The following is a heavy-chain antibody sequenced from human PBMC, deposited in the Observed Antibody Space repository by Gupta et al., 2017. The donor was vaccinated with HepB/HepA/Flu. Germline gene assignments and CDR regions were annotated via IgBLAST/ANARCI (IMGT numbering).Heavy chain of an antibody. Sequence: GYNFIGYSIHWVRQAPGQSLEWMGWSNGGNDKSEYSQKFQGRVIFTRDTSASTAYMELSSLRSEDTAVYFCARVRGEGYYYGMDVWGQGTTVTVSS. CDR2: SNGGNDKS. V-gene: IGHV1-3*01. CDR3: ARVRGEGYYYGMDV. D-gene: IGHD3-10*01. J-gene: IGHJ6*02. CDR1: GYNFIGYS.